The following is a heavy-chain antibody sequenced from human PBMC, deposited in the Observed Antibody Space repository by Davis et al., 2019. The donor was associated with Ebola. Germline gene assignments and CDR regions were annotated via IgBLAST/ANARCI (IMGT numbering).Heavy chain of an antibody. CDR1: GGSISSSNW. CDR3: ASGLGWTPFDY. V-gene: IGHV4-4*02. J-gene: IGHJ4*02. D-gene: IGHD2-21*01. Sequence: MPSETLSLTCAVSGGSISSSNWWSWVRQPPGKGLEWIGEIYHSGSTNYNPSLKSRVTISVDTSKNQFSLKLSSVTAADTAVYYCASGLGWTPFDYWGQGTLVTVSS. CDR2: IYHSGST.